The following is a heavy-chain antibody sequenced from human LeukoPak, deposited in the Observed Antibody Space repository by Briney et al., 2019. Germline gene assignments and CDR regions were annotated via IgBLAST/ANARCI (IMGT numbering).Heavy chain of an antibody. CDR3: AHLAKIAVAGTYFDY. CDR1: GGSISGYY. D-gene: IGHD6-13*01. J-gene: IGHJ4*02. CDR2: INHSGST. V-gene: IGHV4-34*01. Sequence: SETLSLTCTVSGGSISGYYWSWIRQPPGQGLEWIGEINHSGSTNYNPSLKSRVTISVDTSKNQFSLNLNSVTAADTAVYYCAHLAKIAVAGTYFDYWGLGALVTVSS.